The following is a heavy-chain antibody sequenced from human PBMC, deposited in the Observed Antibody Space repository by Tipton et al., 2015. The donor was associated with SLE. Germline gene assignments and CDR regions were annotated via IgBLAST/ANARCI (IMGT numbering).Heavy chain of an antibody. D-gene: IGHD4/OR15-4a*01. J-gene: IGHJ5*02. CDR1: GGSFSGYY. CDR2: INQSGST. CDR3: ARERIEEYGGKENWIDP. Sequence: LRLSCAVYGGSFSGYYWSWLRQSPGKGLEWIGEINQSGSTNYNPSLKSRVTISVDRSNNQFSLNLSSVTAADTAVYYCARERIEEYGGKENWIDPWGQGTLVTVSS. V-gene: IGHV4-34*01.